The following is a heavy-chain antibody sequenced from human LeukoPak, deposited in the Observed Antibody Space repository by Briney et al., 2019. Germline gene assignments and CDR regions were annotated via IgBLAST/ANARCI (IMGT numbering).Heavy chain of an antibody. D-gene: IGHD1-26*01. J-gene: IGHJ4*02. CDR3: ARGRTWELRDY. Sequence: GSLRLSCAASGFTFSSYWMSWVRRAPGKGLEWIGSIYYSGSTYYNPSLKSRVTISVDTSKNQFSLKLSSVTAADTAVYYCARGRTWELRDYWGQGTLVTVSS. CDR1: GFTFSSYW. CDR2: IYYSGST. V-gene: IGHV4-39*07.